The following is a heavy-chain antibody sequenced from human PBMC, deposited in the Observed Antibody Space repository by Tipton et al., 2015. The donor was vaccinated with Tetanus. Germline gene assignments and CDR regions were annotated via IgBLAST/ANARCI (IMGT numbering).Heavy chain of an antibody. CDR2: ISGSGGST. J-gene: IGHJ2*01. CDR3: AKVPMVAVIYWYFDL. V-gene: IGHV3-23*01. Sequence: SLRLSCAASGFTFSSYAMSWVRQAPGKGLEWVSAISGSGGSTYYADSVKGRFTISRDNSKNTLYLQMNSLRAEDTAVYYCAKVPMVAVIYWYFDLWGRGTLVTVSS. D-gene: IGHD2-15*01. CDR1: GFTFSSYA.